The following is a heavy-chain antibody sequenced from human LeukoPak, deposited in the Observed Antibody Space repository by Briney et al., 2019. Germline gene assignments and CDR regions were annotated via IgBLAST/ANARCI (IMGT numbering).Heavy chain of an antibody. D-gene: IGHD2-8*02. V-gene: IGHV1-8*01. J-gene: IGHJ5*02. CDR3: ARGVKKYCTEFGCYRPDWFDP. CDR1: GYALTTYD. CDR2: MNPDSGNS. Sequence: VASVKVSCKASGYALTTYDINWVRQASGQGLEWMAWMNPDSGNSGYAEKFQGRVTLTANPSISTAYMGLGSLRYDDSAVYYCARGVKKYCTEFGCYRPDWFDPWGQGTLLIVSS.